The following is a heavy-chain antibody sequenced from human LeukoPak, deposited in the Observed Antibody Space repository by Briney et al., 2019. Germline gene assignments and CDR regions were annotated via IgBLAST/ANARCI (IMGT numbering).Heavy chain of an antibody. CDR3: ARAFSAAAYYYYYGMDV. Sequence: SETLSLTCAVYGVSFSGYYWSWIRQPPGKGLEWIGEINHSGSTNYNPSLKSRVTISVDTSKNQFSLKLSSVTAADTAVYYCARAFSAAAYYYYYGMDVWGQGTTVTVSS. V-gene: IGHV4-34*01. D-gene: IGHD2-2*01. CDR1: GVSFSGYY. CDR2: INHSGST. J-gene: IGHJ6*02.